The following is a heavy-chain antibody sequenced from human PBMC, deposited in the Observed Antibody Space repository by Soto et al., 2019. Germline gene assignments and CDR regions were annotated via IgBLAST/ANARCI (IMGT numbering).Heavy chain of an antibody. CDR2: IYYSGNT. CDR3: ARGGSLDY. J-gene: IGHJ4*02. V-gene: IGHV4-30-4*01. CDR1: GVSISSGDYY. Sequence: SETLSLTCTVSGVSISSGDYYWSWIRQPPGKGLEWIGYIYYSGNTYYNPSLKSRVTISVDTSKNQFSLKLSSVTAADTAVYYCARGGSLDYWGQGTLVTVSS. D-gene: IGHD2-15*01.